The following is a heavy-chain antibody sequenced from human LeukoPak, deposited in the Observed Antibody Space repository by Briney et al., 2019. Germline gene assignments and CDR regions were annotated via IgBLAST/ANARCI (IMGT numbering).Heavy chain of an antibody. Sequence: ASVKVSCKASGYTFINYDINWVRQASGQGLEWMGWMNPNSGNTGYAQKFQGRVTMTRNTSISTAYMELSSLRSEDTAVYYCARGTGVLLWFGESDNWFDPWGQGTLVTVSS. CDR3: ARGTGVLLWFGESDNWFDP. CDR2: MNPNSGNT. D-gene: IGHD3-10*01. J-gene: IGHJ5*02. CDR1: GYTFINYD. V-gene: IGHV1-8*01.